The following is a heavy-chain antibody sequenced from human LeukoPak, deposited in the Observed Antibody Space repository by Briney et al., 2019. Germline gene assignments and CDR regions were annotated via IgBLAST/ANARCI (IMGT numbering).Heavy chain of an antibody. CDR1: GGSFSGYY. Sequence: SETLSLTCAVYGGSFSGYYWSWIRQPPGKGLEWIGEINHSGSTNYNPSLKSRVTISVDTSKNQFSLKLSSVTAADTAVYYCARPVTPHYYYYYMDVWGKGTTVTVSS. D-gene: IGHD1-14*01. CDR2: INHSGST. J-gene: IGHJ6*03. V-gene: IGHV4-34*01. CDR3: ARPVTPHYYYYYMDV.